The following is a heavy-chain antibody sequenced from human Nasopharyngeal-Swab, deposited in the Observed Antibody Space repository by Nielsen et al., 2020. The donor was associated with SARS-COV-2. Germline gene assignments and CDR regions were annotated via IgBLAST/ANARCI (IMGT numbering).Heavy chain of an antibody. J-gene: IGHJ4*02. D-gene: IGHD4-17*01. CDR3: AKGGVSVYGDSYYFDF. CDR1: GFTFSSYG. V-gene: IGHV3-30*18. CDR2: MPYDGSNE. Sequence: GESLKISCAASGFTFSSYGMHWVRQAPGKGLEWVAAMPYDGSNEYYADSVKGRFTISRDNSKDTLQLQMTSLRVQDTAVYYCAKGGVSVYGDSYYFDFWGQGSLVTVSS.